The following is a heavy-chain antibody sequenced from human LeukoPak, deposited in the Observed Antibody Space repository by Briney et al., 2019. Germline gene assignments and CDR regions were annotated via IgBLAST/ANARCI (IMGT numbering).Heavy chain of an antibody. J-gene: IGHJ4*02. CDR1: GFTFSSYG. CDR3: ARGWQQLNYFDY. Sequence: GESLRLSCAASGFTFSSYGMNWVRQAPGKGLEWVSSISSGSTYIYYADSVKGRFTISRDNAKNSLYLQMNSLGAEDTAVYYCARGWQQLNYFDYWGQGTLVTVSS. V-gene: IGHV3-21*01. CDR2: ISSGSTYI. D-gene: IGHD6-13*01.